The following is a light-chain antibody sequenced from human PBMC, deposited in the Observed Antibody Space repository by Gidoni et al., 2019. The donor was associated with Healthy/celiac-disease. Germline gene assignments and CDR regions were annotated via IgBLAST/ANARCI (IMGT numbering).Light chain of an antibody. CDR1: QSISSY. J-gene: IGKJ4*01. V-gene: IGKV1-39*01. Sequence: DIQMTQSPSSLSASVGDRVTITCRASQSISSYLNWYQQKPGKAPKLLIYAASSLQSGVPSRFSGSGSGTDFTLTISSLQPEDSATYYCQQSYSTLGLTFGGGTKVEIK. CDR2: AAS. CDR3: QQSYSTLGLT.